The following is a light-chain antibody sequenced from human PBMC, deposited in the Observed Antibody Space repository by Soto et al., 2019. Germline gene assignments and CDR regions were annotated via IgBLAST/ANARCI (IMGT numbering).Light chain of an antibody. CDR3: NSYSGSSTRL. J-gene: IGLJ2*01. CDR2: EVS. V-gene: IGLV2-14*01. CDR1: SSDVGAYTY. Sequence: QSALTQPASVSGSPGQSITISCTGTSSDVGAYTYVSWYQQHPGKAPKLMIYEVSYRPSGVSNRFSGSKSGNTASLTISGLQLEDEADYYCNSYSGSSTRLFGGGTQLTAL.